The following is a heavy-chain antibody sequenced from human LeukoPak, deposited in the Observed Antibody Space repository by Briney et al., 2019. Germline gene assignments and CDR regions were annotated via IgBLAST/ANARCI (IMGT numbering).Heavy chain of an antibody. J-gene: IGHJ4*02. D-gene: IGHD3-16*01. CDR3: AAAEALYDYFDC. CDR2: IVVGSGNT. V-gene: IGHV1-58*02. Sequence: SVKVSCKPSGFTFTSSTMQWVGQARGQRLEWIGWIVVGSGNTTYAQKFQDRVTITRDMSTRTAYMELSSLRSEDTAVYYFAAAEALYDYFDCWGQGTLVTASS. CDR1: GFTFTSST.